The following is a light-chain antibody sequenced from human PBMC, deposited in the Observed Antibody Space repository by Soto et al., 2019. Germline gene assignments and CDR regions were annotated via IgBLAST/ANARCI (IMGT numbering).Light chain of an antibody. CDR1: QSVSRN. V-gene: IGKV3-15*01. CDR3: QKYNTWPEA. CDR2: GAS. J-gene: IGKJ3*01. Sequence: EIVMTQSPATLSVSPGERATLSCRASQSVSRNLAWYQQKPGQAPRLLIYGASTRASGIPARFSGSGSGTQFTINISSLQSEDFAVYYCQKYNTWPEAFGPGTKVEIK.